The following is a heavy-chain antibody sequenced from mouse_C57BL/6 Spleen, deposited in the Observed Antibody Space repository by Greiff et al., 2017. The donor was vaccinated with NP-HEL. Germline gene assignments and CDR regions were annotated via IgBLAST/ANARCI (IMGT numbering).Heavy chain of an antibody. CDR3: ARRPPSIYDGYSYAMDY. CDR2: IWSGGST. CDR1: GFSLTSYG. J-gene: IGHJ4*01. V-gene: IGHV2-2*01. Sequence: QVQLKESGPGLVQPSQSLSITCTVSGFSLTSYGVHWVRQSPGKGLEWLGVIWSGGSTDYNAAFISRLSISKDNSKSQVFFKMNSLQADDTAIYYCARRPPSIYDGYSYAMDYWGQGTSVTVSS. D-gene: IGHD2-3*01.